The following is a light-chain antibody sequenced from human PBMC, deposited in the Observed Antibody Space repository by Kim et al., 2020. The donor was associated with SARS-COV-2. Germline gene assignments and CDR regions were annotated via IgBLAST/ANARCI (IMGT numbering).Light chain of an antibody. Sequence: VSTGERATLSGRASQSVSSNLAWYQQKPGQAPRLLIYGASTRATGIPARFSGSGSGTEFTLTISSLQSEDFAVYYCQQYNNWPPLTFGGGTKVDIK. V-gene: IGKV3-15*01. J-gene: IGKJ4*01. CDR1: QSVSSN. CDR3: QQYNNWPPLT. CDR2: GAS.